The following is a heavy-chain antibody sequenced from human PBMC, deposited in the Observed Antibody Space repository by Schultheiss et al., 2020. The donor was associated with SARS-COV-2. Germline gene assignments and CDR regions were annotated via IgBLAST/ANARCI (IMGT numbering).Heavy chain of an antibody. V-gene: IGHV3-33*01. Sequence: GESLKISCAASGFTFSSYGMHWVRQAPGKGLEWVAVIWYDGSNKYYADSVKGRFTISRDNSKNTLYLQMNSLRAEDTAVYYCARDDLGYCSSTSCPPPAYWGQGTLVTVSS. CDR2: IWYDGSNK. D-gene: IGHD2-2*01. J-gene: IGHJ4*02. CDR1: GFTFSSYG. CDR3: ARDDLGYCSSTSCPPPAY.